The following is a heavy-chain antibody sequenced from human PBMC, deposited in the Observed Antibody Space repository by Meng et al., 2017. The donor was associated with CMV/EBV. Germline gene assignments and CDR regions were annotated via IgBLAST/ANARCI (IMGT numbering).Heavy chain of an antibody. CDR2: IYYSGST. V-gene: IGHV4-39*01. D-gene: IGHD1-26*01. J-gene: IGHJ4*02. CDR1: GGSISSSSYY. CDR3: ARGSLSVSAVDY. Sequence: GSLRLSCTVSGGSISSSSYYWGWIRQPPGKGLEWIGSIYYSGSTYYNPSLKSRVTISVDTSKNQFSLKLGSVTAADTAVYYCARGSLSVSAVDYWGQGTLVTVSS.